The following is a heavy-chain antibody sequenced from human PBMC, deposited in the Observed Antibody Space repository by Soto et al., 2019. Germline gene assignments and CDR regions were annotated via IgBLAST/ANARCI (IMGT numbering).Heavy chain of an antibody. Sequence: GXSVQVSFQGSCGTFISYAISWVRQAAGQGLEWMGGIIPIFGTANYAQKFQGRVTITADKSTSTAYMELSSLRSKDTAVYYCARGSITIFGVVPPDEYWGQGTLVTVSS. CDR2: IIPIFGTA. J-gene: IGHJ4*02. CDR1: CGTFISYA. V-gene: IGHV1-69*06. CDR3: ARGSITIFGVVPPDEY. D-gene: IGHD3-3*01.